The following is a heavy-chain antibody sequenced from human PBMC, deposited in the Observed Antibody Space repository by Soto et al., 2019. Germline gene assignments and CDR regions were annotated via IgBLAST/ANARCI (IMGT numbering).Heavy chain of an antibody. J-gene: IGHJ4*02. V-gene: IGHV4-31*03. CDR1: GGSIRSGCYY. Sequence: TLSLTCTVSGGSIRSGCYYWSWIRQHPGKGLEWIGYIYYSGSTYYDPSLKSRVTISVDTSKNQFSLKLSSVTAADTAVYYCATSRYFDWLYDYWGQGTLVTVSS. CDR2: IYYSGST. D-gene: IGHD3-9*01. CDR3: ATSRYFDWLYDY.